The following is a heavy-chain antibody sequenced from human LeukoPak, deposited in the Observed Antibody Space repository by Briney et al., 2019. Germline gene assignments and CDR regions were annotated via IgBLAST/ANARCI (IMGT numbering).Heavy chain of an antibody. CDR2: IYSGGSI. D-gene: IGHD1-26*01. J-gene: IGHJ4*02. CDR1: GFTVSNNY. CDR3: TKGGGGSSPGF. Sequence: GGSLRLSCATSGFTVSNNYMSWVRQAPGKGLEWVSVIYSGGSIYYADAVKGRFTISRDTSKNTLYLQMNSLRVEDTAVYYCTKGGGGSSPGFWGQGTLVTVSS. V-gene: IGHV3-66*01.